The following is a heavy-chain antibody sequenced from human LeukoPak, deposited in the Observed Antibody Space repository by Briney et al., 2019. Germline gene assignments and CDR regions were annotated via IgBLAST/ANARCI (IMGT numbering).Heavy chain of an antibody. Sequence: GGSLRLSCAASGFTFGNCGMHWVRQAPGKGLEWVAVIWYDGSYKYYADSVKGRFTISRDNSKNTLYLQMNSLRAEDTAVYYCAKDFYVGPVLARYFDYWGQGTLVTVSS. V-gene: IGHV3-33*06. CDR3: AKDFYVGPVLARYFDY. D-gene: IGHD2-8*02. CDR2: IWYDGSYK. J-gene: IGHJ4*02. CDR1: GFTFGNCG.